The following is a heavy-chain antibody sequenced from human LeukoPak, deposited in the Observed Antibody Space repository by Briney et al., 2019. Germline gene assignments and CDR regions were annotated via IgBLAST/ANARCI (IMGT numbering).Heavy chain of an antibody. CDR2: IYHSGST. CDR3: ASTLNYYDSSGYSRHWYFDL. V-gene: IGHV4-30-2*01. D-gene: IGHD3-22*01. Sequence: PSETLSLTCTVSGGSVSSGSYSWSWIRQPPGKGLEWIGYIYHSGSTYYNPSLKSRVTISVDRSKNQFSLKLSSVTAADTAVYYCASTLNYYDSSGYSRHWYFDLWGRGTLVTVSS. CDR1: GGSVSSGSYS. J-gene: IGHJ2*01.